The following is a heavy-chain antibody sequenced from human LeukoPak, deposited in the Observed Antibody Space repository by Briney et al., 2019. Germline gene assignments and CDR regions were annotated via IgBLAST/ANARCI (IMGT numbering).Heavy chain of an antibody. V-gene: IGHV3-64D*06. J-gene: IGHJ4*02. D-gene: IGHD6-19*01. CDR1: GFTFSTAW. CDR3: VKDLLPGYSSGWSMNY. Sequence: PGGSLRISCAASGFTFSTAWMSWVRQAPGRGLEYVSAISSNGGSTYYADSVKGRFTISRDNSKNTLYLQMSSLRAEDTAVYYCVKDLLPGYSSGWSMNYWGQGTLVTVSS. CDR2: ISSNGGST.